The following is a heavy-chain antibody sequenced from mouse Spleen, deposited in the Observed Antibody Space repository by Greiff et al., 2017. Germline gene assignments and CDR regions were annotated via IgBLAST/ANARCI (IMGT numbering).Heavy chain of an antibody. CDR3: ARDQDYYGSSPFAY. V-gene: IGHV5-6*03. D-gene: IGHD1-1*01. CDR2: ISSGGSYT. Sequence: VKLVESGGGLVKPGGSLKLSCAASGFTFSSYGMSWVRQTPDKRLEWVATISSGGSYTYYPDSVKGRFTISRDNAKNTLYLQMSSLKSEDTAMYYCARDQDYYGSSPFAYWGQGTLVTVSA. CDR1: GFTFSSYG. J-gene: IGHJ3*01.